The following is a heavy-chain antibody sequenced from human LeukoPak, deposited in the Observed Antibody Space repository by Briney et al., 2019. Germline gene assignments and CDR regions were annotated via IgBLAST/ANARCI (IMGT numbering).Heavy chain of an antibody. V-gene: IGHV4-34*01. CDR2: INHSGST. Sequence: PSETLSLTCAVYGGSFSGYYWSWIRQPPGKGLEWIGEINHSGSTNYNPSLKSRVTISVDTSKNQFSLKLSSVTAADTAVYYCARGRTYRSSTSCPLLYYGMDVWGQGTTVTVSS. CDR3: ARGRTYRSSTSCPLLYYGMDV. J-gene: IGHJ6*02. D-gene: IGHD2-2*01. CDR1: GGSFSGYY.